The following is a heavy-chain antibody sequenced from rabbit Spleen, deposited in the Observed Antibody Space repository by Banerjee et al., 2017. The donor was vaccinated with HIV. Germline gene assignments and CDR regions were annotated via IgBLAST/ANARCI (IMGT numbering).Heavy chain of an antibody. CDR1: GLDFSSRYW. V-gene: IGHV1S40*01. D-gene: IGHD5-1*01. Sequence: QSLEEPGGDLVKPGTSLTLTCTASGLDFSSRYWICWVRQAPGRGLEWIACIDVSSGSTHYASWAKGRFTISKISSTTVTLQMTSLTAADTATYFCARAGEGGDGYLNLWGPGTLVTVS. CDR3: ARAGEGGDGYLNL. J-gene: IGHJ4*01. CDR2: IDVSSGST.